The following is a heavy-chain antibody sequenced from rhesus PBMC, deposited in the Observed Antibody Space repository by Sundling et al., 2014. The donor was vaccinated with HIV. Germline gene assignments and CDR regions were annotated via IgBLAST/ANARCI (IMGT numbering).Heavy chain of an antibody. V-gene: IGHV1-70*01. J-gene: IGHJ4*01. CDR1: GYIFTTYV. Sequence: QEQLVQSGAEVKKPGASVKVSCKASGYIFTTYVISWLRQAPGQGFEWMGGIHPGYGSTTYAQKFQGRVTITADMSTNTVYMDLISLRSDDMAVYYCAGDYHDSGYYTYWGRGVLVTVSS. CDR3: AGDYHDSGYYTY. CDR2: IHPGYGST. D-gene: IGHD3-28*01.